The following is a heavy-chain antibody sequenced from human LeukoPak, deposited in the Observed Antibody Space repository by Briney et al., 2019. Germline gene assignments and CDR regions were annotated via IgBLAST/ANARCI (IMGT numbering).Heavy chain of an antibody. CDR2: IYYSGST. Sequence: SETLSLTCTVSGGSISSSSYYWGWIRQPPGKGLEWIGSIYYSGSTYYNPSLKSRVTTSVDTSKNQFSLKLSSVTAADTAVYYCARAAPADYYDFWSGYLGRGPTEDKRNWFDPWGQGTLVTVSS. J-gene: IGHJ5*02. D-gene: IGHD3-3*01. CDR3: ARAAPADYYDFWSGYLGRGPTEDKRNWFDP. CDR1: GGSISSSSYY. V-gene: IGHV4-39*07.